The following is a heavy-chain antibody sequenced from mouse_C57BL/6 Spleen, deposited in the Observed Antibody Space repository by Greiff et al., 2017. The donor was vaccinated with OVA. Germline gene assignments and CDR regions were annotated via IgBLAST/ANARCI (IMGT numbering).Heavy chain of an antibody. V-gene: IGHV5-6*01. CDR3: ARHNSNYVQLYYFDY. J-gene: IGHJ2*01. Sequence: EVMLVESGGDLVKPGGSLKLSCAASGFTLSSYGMSLVRPTPDKRLEWVATISSGGSCTYYPDSVKGRFTISRDNAKNPLYLQMGSLKAEDTAMYDCARHNSNYVQLYYFDYWGQGTTLTVSA. CDR2: ISSGGSCT. D-gene: IGHD2-5*01. CDR1: GFTLSSYG.